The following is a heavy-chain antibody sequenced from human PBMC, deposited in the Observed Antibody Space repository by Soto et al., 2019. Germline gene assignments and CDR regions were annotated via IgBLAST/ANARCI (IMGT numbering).Heavy chain of an antibody. J-gene: IGHJ5*02. V-gene: IGHV4-61*01. D-gene: IGHD2-2*01. Sequence: SETLSLTCTVAGGSVRSGSYYWSWLRQPPGKGLEWIGYIYYSGSTNYNPSLKSRVTISVDTSKNQFSLKLSSVTAADTAVYYCARDHICSSTSCYVAWFDPWGQGTLVTVSS. CDR1: GGSVRSGSYY. CDR3: ARDHICSSTSCYVAWFDP. CDR2: IYYSGST.